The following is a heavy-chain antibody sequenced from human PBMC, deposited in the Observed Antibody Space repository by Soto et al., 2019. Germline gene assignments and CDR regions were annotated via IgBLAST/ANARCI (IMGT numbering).Heavy chain of an antibody. J-gene: IGHJ3*02. V-gene: IGHV3-23*01. CDR3: AKRRDGFDI. Sequence: LCSASCGVSVYIYVLSVVRQAPGKGLEWVSAISSSGGDTYYADSAKGRFTISRDNSKNTLYLQMNSLRAEDTAVYYCAKRRDGFDIWGQGTMVTVSS. CDR2: ISSSGGDT. CDR1: GVSVYIYV.